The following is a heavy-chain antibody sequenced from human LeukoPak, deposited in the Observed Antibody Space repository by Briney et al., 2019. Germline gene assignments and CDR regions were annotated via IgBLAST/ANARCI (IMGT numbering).Heavy chain of an antibody. CDR1: GFTFSDAW. V-gene: IGHV3-15*01. CDR3: STCTDLYDY. J-gene: IGHJ4*02. Sequence: GGSLRLSCAASGFTFSDAWMSWVRQAPGKGLDWVGRIRSKTDGGTADHAASVRDRFTISRDDSQNMLYLQMNSLKTEDTAVYYCSTCTDLYDYWGQGTLVTVSS. CDR2: IRSKTDGGTA.